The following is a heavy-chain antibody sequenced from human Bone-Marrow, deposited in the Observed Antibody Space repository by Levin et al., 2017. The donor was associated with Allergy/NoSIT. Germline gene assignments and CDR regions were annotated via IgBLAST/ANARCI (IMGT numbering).Heavy chain of an antibody. Sequence: SQTLSLTCTVSGASIMSNDYYWSWIRQPPGKGLEWLGIIYYSGSTYFNPSLKTRVTMSKETSQNQFFLKLTSVTAGDAGVYYCAIGNPQQQLDGYWFDPWARGTRVTFSS. CDR3: AIGNPQQQLDGYWFDP. V-gene: IGHV4-39*07. CDR2: IYYSGST. CDR1: GASIMSNDYY. J-gene: IGHJ5*02. D-gene: IGHD6-13*01.